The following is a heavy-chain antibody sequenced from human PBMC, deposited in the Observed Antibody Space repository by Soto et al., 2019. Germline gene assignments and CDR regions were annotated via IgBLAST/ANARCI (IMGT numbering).Heavy chain of an antibody. Sequence: QVQLQQWGAGLLKPSETLSITCGVYGGSFTAYYWTWIRQPPGKGLEWIVEINHSGSTSYNPSLDSRVTVSVDTSKNKFSLNLSSVTAADTAVYYCARCLKYDFWSDYSNWYFDLWGRGTLVTVSS. V-gene: IGHV4-34*01. J-gene: IGHJ2*01. CDR1: GGSFTAYY. CDR2: INHSGST. D-gene: IGHD3-3*01. CDR3: ARCLKYDFWSDYSNWYFDL.